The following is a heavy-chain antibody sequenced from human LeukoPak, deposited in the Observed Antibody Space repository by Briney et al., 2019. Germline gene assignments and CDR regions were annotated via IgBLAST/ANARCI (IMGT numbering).Heavy chain of an antibody. J-gene: IGHJ4*02. D-gene: IGHD4-23*01. CDR3: ARDSPFGGN. CDR1: GFMFSSNW. CDR2: IKGDGSER. Sequence: GGSLRLSCAASGFMFSSNWMSWVRQAPGKGLEWVANIKGDGSERNYVDSVKGRFTISRDNAKNSLYLQINSLRAEDTAVYYCARDSPFGGNWGQGTLVTVSS. V-gene: IGHV3-7*01.